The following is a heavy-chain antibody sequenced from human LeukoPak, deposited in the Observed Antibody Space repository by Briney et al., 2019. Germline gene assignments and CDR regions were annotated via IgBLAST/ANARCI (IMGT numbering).Heavy chain of an antibody. CDR1: GFTFGSFS. CDR3: ARDPGRSGGSCYSDY. Sequence: PGGSLRLSCAACGFTFGSFSMTWVRQAPGKGLEWVSTISSSGSGTYIYYADSVKGRFTISRDNAKNSLYLQMNSLRAEDTAVYYCARDPGRSGGSCYSDYWGQGTLVTVSS. V-gene: IGHV3-21*01. CDR2: ISSSGSGTYI. D-gene: IGHD2-15*01. J-gene: IGHJ4*02.